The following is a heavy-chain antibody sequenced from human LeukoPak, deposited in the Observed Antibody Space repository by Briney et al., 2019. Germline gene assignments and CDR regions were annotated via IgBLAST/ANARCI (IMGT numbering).Heavy chain of an antibody. Sequence: GGSLRLSCGVSGFTFSIYSINWVRQAPGKGLEWISSFTGTGNYIHYADSVKGRFTISGDNAKNSVYLQMNSLRAEDTAMYFCARDVGLGKGGFDYWGQGALVTVSS. J-gene: IGHJ4*02. CDR2: FTGTGNYI. D-gene: IGHD1-26*01. V-gene: IGHV3-21*01. CDR1: GFTFSIYS. CDR3: ARDVGLGKGGFDY.